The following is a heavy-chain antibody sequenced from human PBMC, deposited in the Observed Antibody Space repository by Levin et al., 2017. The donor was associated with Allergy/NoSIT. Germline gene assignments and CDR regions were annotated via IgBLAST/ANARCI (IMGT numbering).Heavy chain of an antibody. D-gene: IGHD5-12*01. CDR1: GFTLSSYW. V-gene: IGHV3-7*01. Sequence: PGGSLRLSCAASGFTLSSYWMSWVRQAPGKGLEWVADIKQDGSDKHYVDSVKGRFTISRDNAKNSLYLQMNSLRAEDTAMYYCATEGGSHNWGQGTLVTVSS. J-gene: IGHJ4*02. CDR3: ATEGGSHN. CDR2: IKQDGSDK.